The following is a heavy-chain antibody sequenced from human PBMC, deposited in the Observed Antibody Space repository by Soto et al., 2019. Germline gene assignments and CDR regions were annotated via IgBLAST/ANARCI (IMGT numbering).Heavy chain of an antibody. V-gene: IGHV4-39*01. CDR3: ARQDYSSLDY. D-gene: IGHD6-13*01. J-gene: IGHJ4*02. Sequence: SETLSLTCTVSGGSISSSSYYWGWIRQPPGKGLEWIGSIYYSGSTYYNPSLKSRVTISVDTSKNQFSLKLSSVTAADTAVYYCARQDYSSLDYWGQGTLVTVSS. CDR2: IYYSGST. CDR1: GGSISSSSYY.